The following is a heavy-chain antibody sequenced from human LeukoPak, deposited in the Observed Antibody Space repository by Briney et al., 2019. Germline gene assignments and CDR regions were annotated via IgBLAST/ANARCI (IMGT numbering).Heavy chain of an antibody. V-gene: IGHV3-23*01. J-gene: IGHJ4*02. CDR1: GFTFTRYA. CDR2: ISGSGVST. Sequence: GGSLRLSCSASGFTFTRYAMTWVRQAPGKGLEWVSAISGSGVSTYYADSVKGRFTISRDNSKNTLHLQIDSLRADDTALYYCAKMVSGAAYYYDLDYWGQGTLVTVSS. CDR3: AKMVSGAAYYYDLDY. D-gene: IGHD3-16*01.